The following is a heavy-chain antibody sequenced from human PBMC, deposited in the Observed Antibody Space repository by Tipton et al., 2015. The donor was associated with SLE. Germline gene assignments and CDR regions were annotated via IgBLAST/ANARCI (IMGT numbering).Heavy chain of an antibody. D-gene: IGHD3-3*01. V-gene: IGHV3-73*01. CDR1: GFTFSGFA. CDR2: IRSRSNNYAT. CDR3: FAIYDLWSIFV. Sequence: SLRLSCVVSGFTFSGFAIHWVRQASGKGLEWVGHIRSRSNNYATAYGASVKGRFTISRDDSKDTAYLQMNSLKVEDTAIYYCFAIYDLWSIFVRGQGTLVTVSS. J-gene: IGHJ4*02.